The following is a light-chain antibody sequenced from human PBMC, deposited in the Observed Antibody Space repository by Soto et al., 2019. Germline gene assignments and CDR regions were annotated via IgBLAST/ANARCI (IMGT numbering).Light chain of an antibody. CDR1: QSISSW. V-gene: IGKV1-5*03. J-gene: IGKJ1*01. CDR2: KSS. Sequence: DNQMAQSPSTLSASVGGRVTIACRASQSISSWLAWYQQKPGRAPKLLIYKSSILESGVPSRFSGSGSGTEFTLTISSLQPDDFATYYCQQFNTSPWTFGQGTKVDI. CDR3: QQFNTSPWT.